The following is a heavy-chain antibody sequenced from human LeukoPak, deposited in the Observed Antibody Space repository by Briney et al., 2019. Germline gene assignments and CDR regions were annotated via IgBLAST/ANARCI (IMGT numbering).Heavy chain of an antibody. CDR2: IYYSGST. D-gene: IGHD6-13*01. CDR3: ARERGYSSSWYVGGYYYYYMDV. J-gene: IGHJ6*03. V-gene: IGHV4-59*01. CDR1: GDSISSYY. Sequence: SETLSLTCTVSGDSISSYYWSWIRQPPGKGLEWIGYIYYSGSTNYNPSLKSRVTISVDTSKNQFSLKLSSVTAADTAVYYCARERGYSSSWYVGGYYYYYMDVWGKGTTVTVSS.